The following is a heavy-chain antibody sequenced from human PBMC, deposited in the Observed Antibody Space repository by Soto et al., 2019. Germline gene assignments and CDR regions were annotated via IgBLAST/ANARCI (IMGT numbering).Heavy chain of an antibody. CDR1: GFTFSSYS. J-gene: IGHJ6*02. Sequence: GGSLRLSCAASGFTFSSYSMNWVRQAPGKGLEWVSSISSSSSYIYYADSVKGRFTISRDNAKNSLYLQMNSLRAEDTAVYYCARDSPSDLYGMDVWGQGTTVTVSS. V-gene: IGHV3-21*01. CDR2: ISSSSSYI. CDR3: ARDSPSDLYGMDV.